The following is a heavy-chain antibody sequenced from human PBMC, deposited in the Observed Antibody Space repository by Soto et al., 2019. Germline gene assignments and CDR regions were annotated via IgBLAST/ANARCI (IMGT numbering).Heavy chain of an antibody. CDR3: ARALLDPYCSSTSCYSASPSYYYYGMDV. Sequence: SVKVSCKASGGTFSSYAISWVRQAPGQGLEWMGGIIPIFGTANYAQKFQGRVTITADESTSTAYMELSSLRSEDTAVYYCARALLDPYCSSTSCYSASPSYYYYGMDVWGQGTTVTVSS. CDR2: IIPIFGTA. V-gene: IGHV1-69*13. J-gene: IGHJ6*02. D-gene: IGHD2-2*02. CDR1: GGTFSSYA.